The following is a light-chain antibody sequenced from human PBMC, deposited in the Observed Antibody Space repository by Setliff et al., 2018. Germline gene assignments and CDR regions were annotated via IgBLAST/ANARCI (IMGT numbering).Light chain of an antibody. V-gene: IGLV1-51*01. J-gene: IGLJ2*01. CDR1: DSNIGSSY. CDR2: DND. CDR3: ATWDFSLRGVV. Sequence: QSVLTQPPSVSAAPRQKVTISCSGSDSNIGSSYVSWYQQVPGTAPKTIIYDNDKRPSGIPDRFSGSKSGASGTLGITGLQTGDEAEYYCATWDFSLRGVVFGGGTQLTVL.